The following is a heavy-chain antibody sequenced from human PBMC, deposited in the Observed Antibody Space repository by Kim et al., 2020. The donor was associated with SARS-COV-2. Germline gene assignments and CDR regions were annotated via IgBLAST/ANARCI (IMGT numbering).Heavy chain of an antibody. CDR3: SSGLFVVRSIYGIDV. D-gene: IGHD3-10*01. CDR2: IWYDGNNK. J-gene: IGHJ6*01. V-gene: IGHV3-33*01. Sequence: GGSLRLSCAASGFTFSSYGMHWVRQAPGKGLEWVAVIWYDGNNKYYADSVKGRFTISRDNSKHTLYLHMHSLRADDTAVYYCSSGLFVVRSIYGIDV. CDR1: GFTFSSYG.